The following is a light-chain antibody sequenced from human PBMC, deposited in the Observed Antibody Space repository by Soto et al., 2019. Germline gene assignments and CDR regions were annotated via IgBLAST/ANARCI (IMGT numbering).Light chain of an antibody. Sequence: EIVLTQSPATLSLSPGERATLSSRASQSVSSYLAWYQHKPGQAPRLLIYDAFNRATGLPARFSGSGSGTDFTLTISSLEPEDFAVYYCQQRSNWLPITLGQGTRLELK. CDR1: QSVSSY. V-gene: IGKV3-11*01. CDR3: QQRSNWLPIT. CDR2: DAF. J-gene: IGKJ5*01.